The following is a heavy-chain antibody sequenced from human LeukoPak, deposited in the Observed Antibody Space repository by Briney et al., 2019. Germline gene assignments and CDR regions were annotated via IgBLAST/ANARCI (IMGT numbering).Heavy chain of an antibody. V-gene: IGHV4-34*01. CDR3: ARNQLRRRYCYYGMDV. J-gene: IGHJ6*04. CDR2: INHSGST. CDR1: GGSFSGYY. D-gene: IGHD5-24*01. Sequence: SETLSLTCGVYGGSFSGYYWSWIRQPPGKGLEWSGEINHSGSTNYNPSLQSRVTISVDTSKNQFSLKLSSVTAADTAVYYCARNQLRRRYCYYGMDVWGKGTTVTVSS.